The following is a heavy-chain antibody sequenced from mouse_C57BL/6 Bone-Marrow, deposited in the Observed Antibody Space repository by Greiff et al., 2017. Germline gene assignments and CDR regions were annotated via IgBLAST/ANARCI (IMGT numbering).Heavy chain of an antibody. D-gene: IGHD2-2*01. V-gene: IGHV1-26*01. CDR1: GYTFTDSY. CDR3: ARGEGGYPFDD. J-gene: IGHJ2*01. CDR2: INPNNGGT. Sequence: EVQLQQSGPELVKPGASVKISCKASGYTFTDSYMNWVKQSHGKSLEWIGDINPNNGGTSYNQKFKGKATLTVDKSSSTAYMELLSLTSEDSAVDYCARGEGGYPFDDGGKGTTLTVAS.